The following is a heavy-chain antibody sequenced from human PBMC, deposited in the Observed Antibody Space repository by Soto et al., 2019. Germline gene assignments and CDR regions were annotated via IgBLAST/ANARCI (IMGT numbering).Heavy chain of an antibody. Sequence: GASVKVSCKASGYTFTSYYMHWVRQAPGQGLEWMGIINPSGGSTSYAQKFQGRITMTSDTSTSTLNMELSSLRFEDTAVYYCARAGGTVIGSRYYFDFWGQGTLVTVSS. V-gene: IGHV1-46*01. J-gene: IGHJ4*02. CDR2: INPSGGST. D-gene: IGHD2-21*01. CDR1: GYTFTSYY. CDR3: ARAGGTVIGSRYYFDF.